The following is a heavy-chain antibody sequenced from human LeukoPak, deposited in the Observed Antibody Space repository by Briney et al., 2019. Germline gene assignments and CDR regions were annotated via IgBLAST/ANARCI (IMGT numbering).Heavy chain of an antibody. D-gene: IGHD4-23*01. CDR1: GFTFSNHW. V-gene: IGHV3-74*01. Sequence: GGSLRLSCAASGFTFSNHWIHWVRQAPGKGLVWVSRIKTDGSVTNYADSVEGRFTISRDTAKNTVYLQMNSLRAEDTAVYYCVRDLILVDTPGDDFDYWGQGALVTVSS. CDR3: VRDLILVDTPGDDFDY. CDR2: IKTDGSVT. J-gene: IGHJ4*02.